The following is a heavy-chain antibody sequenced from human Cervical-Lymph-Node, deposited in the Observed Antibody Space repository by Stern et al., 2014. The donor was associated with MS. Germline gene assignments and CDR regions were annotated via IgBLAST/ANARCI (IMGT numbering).Heavy chain of an antibody. CDR3: ARSRDAYSPLAY. Sequence: VQLVESGPGLVKPSETLSLTCTVSGGSISGYDCSWIRQPPGKGLEWIGHIYYSGSTNYIPSLKSRVTISIYTPKNQFSLKLSSVTAADTAVYYCARSRDAYSPLAYWGQGIPVTVSS. V-gene: IGHV4-59*01. CDR2: IYYSGST. CDR1: GGSISGYD. D-gene: IGHD5-24*01. J-gene: IGHJ4*02.